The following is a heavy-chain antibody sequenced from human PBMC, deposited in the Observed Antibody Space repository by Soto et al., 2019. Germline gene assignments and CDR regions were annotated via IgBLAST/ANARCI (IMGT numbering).Heavy chain of an antibody. CDR1: GFTFSSYG. CDR2: ISYDGSNK. CDR3: ATELGAYYYYGMDV. V-gene: IGHV3-30*03. D-gene: IGHD3-16*01. Sequence: GGSLRLSCAASGFTFSSYGMHWVRQAPGKGLEWVAVISYDGSNKYYADSVKGRFTISRDNSKNTLYLQMNSLRAEDTAVYYCATELGAYYYYGMDVWGQGTTVTVSS. J-gene: IGHJ6*02.